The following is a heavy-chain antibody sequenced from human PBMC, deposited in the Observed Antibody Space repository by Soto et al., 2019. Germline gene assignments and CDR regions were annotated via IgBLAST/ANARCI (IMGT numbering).Heavy chain of an antibody. D-gene: IGHD6-13*01. V-gene: IGHV3-23*01. CDR2: ISGSGGST. CDR3: VKRSSSWYHYYYYMDV. CDR1: GFTFSSYA. J-gene: IGHJ6*03. Sequence: GGSLRLSCAASGFTFSSYAMSWVRQAPGKGLEWVSAISGSGGSTYYADSVKGRFTISRDNSKNTLYLQMNSLRAEDTAVYYCVKRSSSWYHYYYYMDVWGKGTKVTVAS.